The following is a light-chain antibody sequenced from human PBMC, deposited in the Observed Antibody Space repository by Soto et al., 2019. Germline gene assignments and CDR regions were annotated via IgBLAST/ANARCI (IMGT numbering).Light chain of an antibody. CDR1: QSVSSN. CDR3: HHYNHCPRGAYT. Sequence: EIVMTQSPATLSVSPGERATLSCRASQSVSSNLAWYQQKPGQAPRLLIYGASTRATGIPARFSGSGSGTEFTLTISSLQSEDFAVYYCHHYNHCPRGAYTFGQGTKLLIK. J-gene: IGKJ2*01. V-gene: IGKV3-15*01. CDR2: GAS.